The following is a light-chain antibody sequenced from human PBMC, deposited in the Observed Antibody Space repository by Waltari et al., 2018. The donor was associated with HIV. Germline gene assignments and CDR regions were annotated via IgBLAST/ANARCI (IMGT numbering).Light chain of an antibody. Sequence: SYEVTQPPSVSVSPGQTASITCSGDKLGDKYACWYQQEPGQSPVLVIYQDKKRPSGIPERFSGSNSGNTATLTISGTQAMDEADYYCQAWDSSTWVFGGGTKLTVL. V-gene: IGLV3-1*01. CDR3: QAWDSSTWV. CDR1: KLGDKY. J-gene: IGLJ3*02. CDR2: QDK.